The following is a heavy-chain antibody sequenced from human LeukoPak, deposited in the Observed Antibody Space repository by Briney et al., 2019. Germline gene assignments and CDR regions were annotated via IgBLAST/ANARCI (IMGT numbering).Heavy chain of an antibody. V-gene: IGHV6-1*01. CDR2: TYYRSKWYN. Sequence: SQTLSLTCAISGDSVSSNSVAWNWIRQSPSRGLEWLGRTYYRSKWYNDYTVSVKSRITINPDTSKNQFSLRLNSVTPDDTAVYYCARGRSSSFDYWGQGTLVTVSS. CDR3: ARGRSSSFDY. J-gene: IGHJ4*02. D-gene: IGHD6-13*01. CDR1: GDSVSSNSVA.